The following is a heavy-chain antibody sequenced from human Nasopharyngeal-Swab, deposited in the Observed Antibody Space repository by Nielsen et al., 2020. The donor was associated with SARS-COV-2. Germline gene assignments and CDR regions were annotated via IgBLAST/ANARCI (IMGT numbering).Heavy chain of an antibody. CDR3: AMIGGSVIDY. CDR1: GFTFDDYT. V-gene: IGHV3-43*01. J-gene: IGHJ4*02. CDR2: ISWDGGST. D-gene: IGHD2-15*01. Sequence: GESLKISCAASGFTFDDYTMHWVRQAPGKGLEWVSLISWDGGSTYYADSVKGRFTISRDNSKNSLYLQMNSLRTEDTALYYRAMIGGSVIDYWGQGTLVTVSS.